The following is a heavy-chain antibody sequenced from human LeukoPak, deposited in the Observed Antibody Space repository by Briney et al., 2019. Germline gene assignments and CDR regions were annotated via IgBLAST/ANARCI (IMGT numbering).Heavy chain of an antibody. D-gene: IGHD3-10*01. V-gene: IGHV1-8*02. CDR1: GYTFTSYD. CDR2: MNPNSGNT. Sequence: ASVKVSCKASGYTFTSYDINWVRQPTGQGLEWMGWMNPNSGNTGYAKKFQGRVTMTRNTSISTAYMELSSLRSEDTAVYYCARGDPYGSGSYNFDYWGQGILVTVSS. J-gene: IGHJ4*02. CDR3: ARGDPYGSGSYNFDY.